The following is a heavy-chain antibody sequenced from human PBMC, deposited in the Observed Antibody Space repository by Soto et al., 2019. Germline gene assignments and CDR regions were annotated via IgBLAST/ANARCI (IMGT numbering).Heavy chain of an antibody. D-gene: IGHD6-13*01. J-gene: IGHJ4*02. CDR1: GFSLSISGVG. CDR2: IYWNDDK. CDR3: AQAIGDRQLDTFDY. Sequence: SGPTLVNPTQTLTLTCTFSGFSLSISGVGVGWIRQPPGKALEWLAPIYWNDDKRYSPSLKSRLTITKDTSKNQVVLTMTNMDPVDTATYHCAQAIGDRQLDTFDYWAQGTLVTVSS. V-gene: IGHV2-5*01.